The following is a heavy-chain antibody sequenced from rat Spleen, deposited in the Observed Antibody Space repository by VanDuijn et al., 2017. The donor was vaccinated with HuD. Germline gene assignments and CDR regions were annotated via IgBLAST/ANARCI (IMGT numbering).Heavy chain of an antibody. J-gene: IGHJ3*01. D-gene: IGHD4-6*01. CDR3: ARQGNWARWFPY. CDR1: GITFTNYD. V-gene: IGHV5-25*01. Sequence: EVELVESGGGLVQPGRSLKLSCAASGITFTNYDMAWFRQAPTKGLEWVASINTSGGSTYYRDSVKGRFTVSRDNAKSTLYLQMDSLRSEDTATYYCARQGNWARWFPYWGQGTLVTVSS. CDR2: INTSGGST.